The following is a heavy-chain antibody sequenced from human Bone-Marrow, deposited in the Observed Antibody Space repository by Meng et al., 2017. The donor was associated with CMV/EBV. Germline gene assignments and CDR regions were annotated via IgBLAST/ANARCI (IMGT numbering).Heavy chain of an antibody. V-gene: IGHV3-7*01. Sequence: GESLKISCAPSGFIFSSYWMSWVRQPPGKGLEWLANIKQDGSEIYYVDSVKGRFTISRDNAKNSLYLQMNSLRAEDTAVYYCARDDCSGGSCYDYYYYYGMDVWGQGTTVTVSS. D-gene: IGHD2-15*01. CDR1: GFIFSSYW. CDR2: IKQDGSEI. CDR3: ARDDCSGGSCYDYYYYYGMDV. J-gene: IGHJ6*02.